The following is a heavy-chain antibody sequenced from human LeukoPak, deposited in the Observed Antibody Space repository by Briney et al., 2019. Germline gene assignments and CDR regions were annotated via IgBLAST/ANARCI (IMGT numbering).Heavy chain of an antibody. CDR2: IYYSGST. CDR1: GGSISSGGYY. J-gene: IGHJ4*02. V-gene: IGHV4-31*03. Sequence: SQTLSLTCTVSGGSISSGGYYWSWIRQHPGKGLEWIGYIYYSGSTYYNPSLKSRVTISVDTSKNQFSLKLSSVTAADTAVYYCARAPIAAAGTGIDYWGQGTLVTVSS. D-gene: IGHD6-13*01. CDR3: ARAPIAAAGTGIDY.